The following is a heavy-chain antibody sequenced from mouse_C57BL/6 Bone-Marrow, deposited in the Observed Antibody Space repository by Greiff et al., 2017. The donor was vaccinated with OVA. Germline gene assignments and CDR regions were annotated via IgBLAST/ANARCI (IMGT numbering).Heavy chain of an antibody. J-gene: IGHJ2*01. CDR3: AKIYYGKDY. D-gene: IGHD2-1*01. CDR2: ISYDGSN. CDR1: GYSITSGYY. Sequence: EVQLQESGPGLVKPSQSLSLTCSVTGYSITSGYYWNWIRQFPGNKLEWTGYISYDGSNNYNPSLKSRISITRDTSKNQFFLMLNSVTTEDTATYYCAKIYYGKDYWGQGTTLTVSS. V-gene: IGHV3-6*01.